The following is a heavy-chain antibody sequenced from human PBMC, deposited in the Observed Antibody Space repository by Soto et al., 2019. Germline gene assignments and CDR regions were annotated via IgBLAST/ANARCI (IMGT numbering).Heavy chain of an antibody. D-gene: IGHD3-22*01. CDR3: ARVHYDSSSVDY. Sequence: PSETLSLTCAVSGSSISSGGYSWSWIRQPPGKGLEWIGYIYHSGSTYYNPSLKSRVTISVDRSKNQFSLKLSSVTAADTAVYYCARVHYDSSSVDYWGQGTLVTVSS. CDR2: IYHSGST. J-gene: IGHJ4*02. V-gene: IGHV4-30-2*01. CDR1: GSSISSGGYS.